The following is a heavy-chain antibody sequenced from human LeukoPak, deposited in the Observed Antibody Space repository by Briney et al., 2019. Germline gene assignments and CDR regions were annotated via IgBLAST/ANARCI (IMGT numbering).Heavy chain of an antibody. Sequence: ASVKVSCKASGGTFSSYAISWVRQAPGQRLEWMGGIIPIFGTANYAQKFQGRVTITTDESTSTAYMELSSLRSEDTAVYYCARRYCSGGSCYLFWFDPWGQGTLVTVSS. J-gene: IGHJ5*02. CDR1: GGTFSSYA. D-gene: IGHD2-15*01. CDR2: IIPIFGTA. CDR3: ARRYCSGGSCYLFWFDP. V-gene: IGHV1-69*05.